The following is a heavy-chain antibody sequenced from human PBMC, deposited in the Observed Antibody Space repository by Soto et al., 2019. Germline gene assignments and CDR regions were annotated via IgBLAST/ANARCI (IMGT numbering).Heavy chain of an antibody. J-gene: IGHJ4*02. V-gene: IGHV3-9*01. CDR3: AKDLAAAAPWGYYFDY. CDR1: GFTFDDYA. CDR2: ISWNSGSI. Sequence: SLILSCAASGFTFDDYAMHWVRQAPGKGLEWVSGISWNSGSIGYADSVKGRFTISRDNAKNSLYLQMNSLRAEDTALYYCAKDLAAAAPWGYYFDYWGQGTLVTVSS. D-gene: IGHD6-13*01.